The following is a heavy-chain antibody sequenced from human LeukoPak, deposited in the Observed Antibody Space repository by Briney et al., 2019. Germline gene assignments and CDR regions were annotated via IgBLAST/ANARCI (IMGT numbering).Heavy chain of an antibody. CDR2: IYYSGIT. CDR1: GGSISSFY. Sequence: SEPLSLTCTVSGGSISSFYWSWIRQPPGKGLQWIGYIYYSGITRYNPSLKSRVTISVDTSKNQFSLKLSSVTAADTAVYYCARSEAPTIRGIIMLNWVDPWGQGTLVTVSS. V-gene: IGHV4-59*01. J-gene: IGHJ5*02. D-gene: IGHD3-10*01. CDR3: ARSEAPTIRGIIMLNWVDP.